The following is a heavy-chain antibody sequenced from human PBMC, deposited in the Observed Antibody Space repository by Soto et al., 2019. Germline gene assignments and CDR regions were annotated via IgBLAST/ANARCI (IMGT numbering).Heavy chain of an antibody. Sequence: QLQLQESGPGLVKPSETLSLTCTVSGGSISSSSYYWGWIRQPPGKGLEWIGSIYYSGSTYSNPSLRSRVTISVDTSKNQFSLKLSSVTAADTAVYYCARRPGGSGSFHLDYWGQGTLVTVSS. V-gene: IGHV4-39*01. J-gene: IGHJ4*02. CDR1: GGSISSSSYY. CDR3: ARRPGGSGSFHLDY. D-gene: IGHD3-10*01. CDR2: IYYSGST.